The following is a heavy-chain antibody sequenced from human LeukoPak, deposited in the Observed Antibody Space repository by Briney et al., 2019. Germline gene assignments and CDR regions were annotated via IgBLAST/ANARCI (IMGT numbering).Heavy chain of an antibody. V-gene: IGHV1-69*13. CDR2: IIPMFGTA. CDR1: VGTFRRYA. CDR3: ARVVTPRYCTTPSCYWKGWFDP. J-gene: IGHJ5*02. D-gene: IGHD2-2*01. Sequence: SVKVSCKASVGTFRRYAMSWVRQAPGQGLEWMGGIIPMFGTANYAQNFQGRVTITADESTGTAYMDLSSLRSEDTAVYYCARVVTPRYCTTPSCYWKGWFDPWGQGTLVTVSS.